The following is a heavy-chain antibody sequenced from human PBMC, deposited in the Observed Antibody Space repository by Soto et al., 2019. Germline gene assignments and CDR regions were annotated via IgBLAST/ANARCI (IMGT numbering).Heavy chain of an antibody. Sequence: XSVKVSCNASGYTFTSYGISLVRHSPGQGLEWMGWISAYNGNTKYGQSLQGRVTITADKSTSTAYMELSSLRPEDTAVYYCAMEYCSSTSCYRDYWGQGTLVTVSS. V-gene: IGHV1-18*01. D-gene: IGHD2-2*02. CDR1: GYTFTSYG. J-gene: IGHJ4*02. CDR3: AMEYCSSTSCYRDY. CDR2: ISAYNGNT.